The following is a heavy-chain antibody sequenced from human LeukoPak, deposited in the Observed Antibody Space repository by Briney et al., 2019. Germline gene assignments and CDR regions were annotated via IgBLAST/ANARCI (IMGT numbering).Heavy chain of an antibody. Sequence: SETLSLTCTVSGGSISSRSYYWGWIRQPPGKGLEWIGKISDSGNTYYSPSLRSRVTISIDMSKNQFSLKLSSVTATDTAVYYCARREKVLDYFDYWGQGTLVTVSS. V-gene: IGHV4-39*01. D-gene: IGHD1-26*01. CDR3: ARREKVLDYFDY. J-gene: IGHJ4*02. CDR2: ISDSGNT. CDR1: GGSISSRSYY.